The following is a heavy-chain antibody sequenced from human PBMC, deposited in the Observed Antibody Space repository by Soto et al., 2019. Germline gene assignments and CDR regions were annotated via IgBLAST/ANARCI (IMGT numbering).Heavy chain of an antibody. V-gene: IGHV3-33*01. J-gene: IGHJ4*02. Sequence: GGSLRLSCEASGFNFSRYGMHWVRQAPGKGLEWVAVIWSDGSFKDYGDSVNGRFTISRDNSKNMLYLILNSLRAEDTAVYYCARDPKLLVDYFFDIWGQGTLVTVSS. CDR2: IWSDGSFK. CDR3: ARDPKLLVDYFFDI. CDR1: GFNFSRYG. D-gene: IGHD2-2*01.